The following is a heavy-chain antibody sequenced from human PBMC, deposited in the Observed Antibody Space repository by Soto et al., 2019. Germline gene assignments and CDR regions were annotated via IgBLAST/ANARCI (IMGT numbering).Heavy chain of an antibody. CDR1: GFTFGSYG. CDR2: IXYDGTXK. J-gene: IGHJ4*02. CDR3: ARVGIRYYYLDY. V-gene: IGHV3-33*01. Sequence: HPGXSRRLSCAASGFTFGSYGMHWVRQAPGKGLDWVAVIXYDGTXKYYAHYVKGXXTISRDNXXNTLYLQMNRLRPEDTAVYYCARVGIRYYYLDYCGQETLVTVSS. D-gene: IGHD2-15*01.